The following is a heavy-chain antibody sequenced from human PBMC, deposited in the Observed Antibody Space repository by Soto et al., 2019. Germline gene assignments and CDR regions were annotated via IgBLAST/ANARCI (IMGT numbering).Heavy chain of an antibody. Sequence: EVQLVESGGGLVQPGGSLRLSCAASGFTLSSFWMTWVRQAPGKGLEWVANIKPDGSEKYSVDSVKGRFTISRDNAKNSLYLQMNSLTAEDTAVYYCARGGDGRAGYFDLWGRGTLVTVSS. D-gene: IGHD3-3*01. CDR2: IKPDGSEK. CDR1: GFTLSSFW. CDR3: ARGGDGRAGYFDL. V-gene: IGHV3-7*01. J-gene: IGHJ2*01.